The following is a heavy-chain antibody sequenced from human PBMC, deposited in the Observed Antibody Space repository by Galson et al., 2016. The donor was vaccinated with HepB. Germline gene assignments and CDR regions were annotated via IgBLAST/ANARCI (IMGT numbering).Heavy chain of an antibody. V-gene: IGHV3-53*01. CDR3: AKDAPGVRFDP. J-gene: IGHJ5*02. Sequence: SLRLSCAVSGFTVSNSYMSWVRQAPEKGLEWVSVIYSSGDKFYADSVKGRFTISRDNSKNTVYLQMSGLRADDTAVYYCAKDAPGVRFDPWGQGTLVTVAP. CDR2: IYSSGDK. D-gene: IGHD2-2*01. CDR1: GFTVSNSY.